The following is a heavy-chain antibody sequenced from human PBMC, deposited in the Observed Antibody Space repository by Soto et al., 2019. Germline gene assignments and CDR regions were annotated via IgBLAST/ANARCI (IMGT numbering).Heavy chain of an antibody. CDR3: ARRQGGYSYGTAWFDP. CDR1: GGSISSSSYY. V-gene: IGHV4-39*01. CDR2: IYYSGST. Sequence: SETLSLTCTVSGGSISSSSYYWGWIRQPPGKGLEWIGSIYYSGSTYYNPSLKSRVTISVDTSKNQFSLKLSSVTAADTAVYYCARRQGGYSYGTAWFDPWGQGTLVTVSS. D-gene: IGHD5-18*01. J-gene: IGHJ5*02.